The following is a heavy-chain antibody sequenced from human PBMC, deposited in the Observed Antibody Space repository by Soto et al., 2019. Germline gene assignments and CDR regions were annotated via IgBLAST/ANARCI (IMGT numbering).Heavy chain of an antibody. CDR2: FTSSNSYI. V-gene: IGHV3-21*01. D-gene: IGHD2-15*01. CDR1: GFTFSTYS. Sequence: EVQLVESGGGLVKPGGSLRLSCAASGFTFSTYSMNWVRQAPGKGLEWVSSFTSSNSYIYYAVSVRGRFTISRDNAKNSLYLQMNSLRAEDTAVYYCAREHGYCSGGDCYYYYGMGVWGQGTTVTVSS. CDR3: AREHGYCSGGDCYYYYGMGV. J-gene: IGHJ6*02.